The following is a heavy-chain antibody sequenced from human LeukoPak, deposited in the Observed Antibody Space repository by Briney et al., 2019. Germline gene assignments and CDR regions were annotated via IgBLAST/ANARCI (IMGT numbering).Heavy chain of an antibody. J-gene: IGHJ4*02. CDR3: ARVAPFYYYDSSGYYYVPDY. CDR1: GFTFSRYW. D-gene: IGHD3-22*01. CDR2: IKQDGSEK. V-gene: IGHV3-7*01. Sequence: GGSLRLSCAASGFTFSRYWMSWVRQAPGKGLEWVANIKQDGSEKDYVDSVKGRFTISRDNAKNSLYLQMNSLRAEDTAVYYCARVAPFYYYDSSGYYYVPDYWGQGTLVTVSS.